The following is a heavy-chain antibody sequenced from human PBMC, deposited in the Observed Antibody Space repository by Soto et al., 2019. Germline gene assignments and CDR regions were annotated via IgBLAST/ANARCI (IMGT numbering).Heavy chain of an antibody. Sequence: ESLKISCKASGYNFTTFWISWMRQVPGKGLEWMGRIDPSGSYSNYSPSFQGHITISADKSINTAYLHFSNLKASDTAVYYCARHFPLPTDLQFYYYYYYGVDVWGHGTAVTVSS. D-gene: IGHD3-3*02. CDR3: ARHFPLPTDLQFYYYYYYGVDV. J-gene: IGHJ6*02. CDR2: IDPSGSYS. CDR1: GYNFTTFW. V-gene: IGHV5-10-1*01.